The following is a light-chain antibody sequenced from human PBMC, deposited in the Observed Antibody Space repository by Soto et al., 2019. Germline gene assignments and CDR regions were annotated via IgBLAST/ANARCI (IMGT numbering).Light chain of an antibody. CDR3: VQHDTYPWT. CDR2: DAF. Sequence: DIQMTQSPSSLSASVGDRVTITGRASQGIRNDLGWYQQKPGKAPKLLIFDAFSLQCGVPSRFSGSASGTDFTLTISSLQPEDFATYYCVQHDTYPWTFGQGTKVEI. V-gene: IGKV1-17*01. CDR1: QGIRND. J-gene: IGKJ1*01.